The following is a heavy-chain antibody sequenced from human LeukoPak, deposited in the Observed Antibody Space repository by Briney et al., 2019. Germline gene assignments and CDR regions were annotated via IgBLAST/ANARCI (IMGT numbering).Heavy chain of an antibody. CDR1: GFTVSSNY. V-gene: IGHV3-53*01. CDR2: IYSGGST. CDR3: ARDFDQYSGRFGGFGHDF. D-gene: IGHD1-26*01. Sequence: GGSLRLSCAASGFTVSSNYMSWVRQAPGKGLEWVSVIYSGGSTYYADSVKGRFTISRDNSKNTLYLQMDSLRAEDTAVYYCARDFDQYSGRFGGFGHDFWGQGTLVTVSS. J-gene: IGHJ4*02.